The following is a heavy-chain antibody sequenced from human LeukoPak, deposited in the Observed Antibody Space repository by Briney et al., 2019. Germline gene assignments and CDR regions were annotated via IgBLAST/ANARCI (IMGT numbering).Heavy chain of an antibody. CDR1: GGTFSSYA. CDR3: ARAQYYYGSGSYFRNYYYYYYMDV. J-gene: IGHJ6*03. Sequence: SVKVSCKASGGTFSSYAISWVRQAPGQGLEWMGRVIPIFGTANYAQKFQGRVTITTDESTSTAYMELSSLRSEDTAVYYCARAQYYYGSGSYFRNYYYYYYMDVWGKGTTVTVSS. D-gene: IGHD3-10*01. V-gene: IGHV1-69*05. CDR2: VIPIFGTA.